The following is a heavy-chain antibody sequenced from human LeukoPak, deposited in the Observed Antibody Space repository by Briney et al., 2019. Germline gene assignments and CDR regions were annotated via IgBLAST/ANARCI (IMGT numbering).Heavy chain of an antibody. CDR1: GYTFTSYG. CDR2: ISAYNGNT. J-gene: IGHJ6*02. Sequence: ASVKVSCKASGYTFTSYGISWVRQAPGQGLEWMGWISAYNGNTNYAQKLQGRVTMTTDTSTSTAYMELRSLRSDDTAVYYCARALTPQASYYDILTGYYTNYYYYYGMDVWGQGTTVTVSS. CDR3: ARALTPQASYYDILTGYYTNYYYYYGMDV. D-gene: IGHD3-9*01. V-gene: IGHV1-18*01.